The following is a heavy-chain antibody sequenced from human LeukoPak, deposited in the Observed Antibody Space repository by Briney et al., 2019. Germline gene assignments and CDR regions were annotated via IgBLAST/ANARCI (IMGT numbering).Heavy chain of an antibody. J-gene: IGHJ4*02. Sequence: EASVKVSCRTSGYTFTSYDMNWVRQAAGQGLEWMGWTSPNTGYIYYARKFQGRMTMATNTATRTVYMELSSLRSEDTAVYYCATSRYCSNGVCPFDYWGQGTLVTVSS. D-gene: IGHD2-8*01. CDR2: TSPNTGYI. V-gene: IGHV1-8*01. CDR1: GYTFTSYD. CDR3: ATSRYCSNGVCPFDY.